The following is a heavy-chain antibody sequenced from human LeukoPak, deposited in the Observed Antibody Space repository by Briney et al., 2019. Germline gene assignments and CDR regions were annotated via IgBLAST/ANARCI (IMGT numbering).Heavy chain of an antibody. CDR2: IRYDGSNK. CDR3: AKGYYFDILSGYSSLDS. V-gene: IGHV3-30*02. Sequence: GGSLRLSCAASGLAASGFTFSTFGMHWVRQAPGKGLEWVAFIRYDGSNKYYADSVKGRFTISRDDSKNTLYLQMNSLRAEDTAAYYCAKGYYFDILSGYSSLDSWGQGTLVTVSS. D-gene: IGHD3-9*01. J-gene: IGHJ4*02. CDR1: GFTFSTFG.